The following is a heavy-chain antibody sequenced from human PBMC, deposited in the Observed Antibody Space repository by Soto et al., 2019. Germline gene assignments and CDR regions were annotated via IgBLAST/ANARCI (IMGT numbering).Heavy chain of an antibody. Sequence: PGGSLRLSCAASGFTFSSYAMHWVRQAPGKGLEWVAVISYDGSNKYYADSVKGRFTISRDNSKNTLYLQMNSLRAEDTAVYYCARSRITMIVVADAFDIWGQGTMVTVSS. D-gene: IGHD3-22*01. V-gene: IGHV3-30-3*01. J-gene: IGHJ3*02. CDR3: ARSRITMIVVADAFDI. CDR1: GFTFSSYA. CDR2: ISYDGSNK.